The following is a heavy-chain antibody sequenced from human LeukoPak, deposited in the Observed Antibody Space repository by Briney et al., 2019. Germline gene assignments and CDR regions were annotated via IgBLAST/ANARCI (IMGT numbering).Heavy chain of an antibody. J-gene: IGHJ6*02. V-gene: IGHV4-59*01. CDR1: GGSISSYY. CDR2: IYYSGST. CDR3: ARGHYGGNSNYYYYGMDV. D-gene: IGHD4-23*01. Sequence: SETLSLTCTVSGGSISSYYWSWIRQPPGKGLEWIGYIYYSGSTNYNPSLKSRVTISVDTSKNQFSLKLSSVTAADTAVYYYARGHYGGNSNYYYYGMDVWGQGTTVTVSS.